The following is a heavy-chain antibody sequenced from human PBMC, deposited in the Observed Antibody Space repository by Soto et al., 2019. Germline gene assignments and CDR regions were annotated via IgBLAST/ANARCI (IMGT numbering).Heavy chain of an antibody. Sequence: VASVKVSCKASGYTFTVYYMHGVLQSPGQGLEWMGWINPNSGGTNYAQKFQGRVTMTRDTSISTAYMELSRLRSDDTAVYYCASYYYGSGSPFDYWGQGTLVTVSS. J-gene: IGHJ4*02. CDR2: INPNSGGT. D-gene: IGHD3-10*01. CDR3: ASYYYGSGSPFDY. V-gene: IGHV1-2*02. CDR1: GYTFTVYY.